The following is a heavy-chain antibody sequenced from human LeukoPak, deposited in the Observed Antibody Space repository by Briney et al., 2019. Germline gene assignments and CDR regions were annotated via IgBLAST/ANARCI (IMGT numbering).Heavy chain of an antibody. CDR1: GGSISSGINY. CDR2: MYTSGSA. D-gene: IGHD3-16*01. V-gene: IGHV4-61*02. CDR3: AKDDNYIRFLS. J-gene: IGHJ5*02. Sequence: SETLSLTCTVSGGSISSGINYWNWIRQPAGKGLEWIGRMYTSGSANYNPSLKSRVTISVDTSKNQFSLKLSSVTAADTAVYYCAKDDNYIRFLSWGQGTLVTVSS.